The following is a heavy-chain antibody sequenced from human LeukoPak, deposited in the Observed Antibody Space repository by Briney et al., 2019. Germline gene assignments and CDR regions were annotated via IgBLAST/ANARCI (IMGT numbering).Heavy chain of an antibody. V-gene: IGHV3-33*01. CDR2: VWYDGSNK. CDR3: ARDLRSRDLTYFDY. J-gene: IGHJ4*02. D-gene: IGHD2-2*01. CDR1: GLTFSSYG. Sequence: EGSLRLSCAASGLTFSSYGMHWVRQAPGKGLEWVAVVWYDGSNKYYADSVMGRFTIPRDHSKNTLHLQTNSLRPEDPAVYYCARDLRSRDLTYFDYWGQGTLVTVSS.